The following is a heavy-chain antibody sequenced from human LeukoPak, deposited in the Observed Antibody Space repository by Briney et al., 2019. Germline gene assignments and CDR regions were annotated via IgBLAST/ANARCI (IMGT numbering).Heavy chain of an antibody. Sequence: SETLSLTCAVYGGSFSGYYWSWIRQPPGKGLEWIGEINHSGSTNYNPSLKSRVTISVDTSKNQFSLKLSSVTAADTAVYYCAVASSGYTRNFGYWGQGTLVTVSS. CDR1: GGSFSGYY. CDR3: AVASSGYTRNFGY. V-gene: IGHV4-34*01. J-gene: IGHJ4*02. CDR2: INHSGST. D-gene: IGHD3-22*01.